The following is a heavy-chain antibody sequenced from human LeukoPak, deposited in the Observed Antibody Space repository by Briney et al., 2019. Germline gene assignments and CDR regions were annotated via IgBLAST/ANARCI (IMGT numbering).Heavy chain of an antibody. J-gene: IGHJ4*02. CDR3: ANEIRPNNY. Sequence: GGSLRLSCAASGFTFSSYAMNWVRQAPGKGLEWVSGISGNTENTYYADSVKGRFTISRDNPKNTVYLQMTSLGAEDTAVYYCANEIRPNNYWGQGTQVTVSS. CDR1: GFTFSSYA. D-gene: IGHD2-8*01. V-gene: IGHV3-23*01. CDR2: ISGNTENT.